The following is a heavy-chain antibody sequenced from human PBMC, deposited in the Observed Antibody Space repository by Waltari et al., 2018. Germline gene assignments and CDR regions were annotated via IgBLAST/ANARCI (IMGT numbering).Heavy chain of an antibody. Sequence: EVQLVESGGALVQPGGSLKLSCAASGLIISDYAIHWVRQASGKGAEGGGRIRSRFKGDATAYGESVQGRFTISRDDSKNTVYLEMNSLKTDDTAVYYCIRPFEMGIDWGQGTLVTVSS. CDR3: IRPFEMGID. CDR1: GLIISDYA. J-gene: IGHJ4*02. D-gene: IGHD7-27*01. V-gene: IGHV3-73*01. CDR2: IRSRFKGDAT.